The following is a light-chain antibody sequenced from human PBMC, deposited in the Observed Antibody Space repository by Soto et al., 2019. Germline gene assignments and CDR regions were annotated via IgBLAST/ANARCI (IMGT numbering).Light chain of an antibody. V-gene: IGLV2-14*01. CDR2: DVS. CDR3: SSYTSSSTLVV. Sequence: QSALTQPASVSGSPGQSITISCTGTSSDVGGYNYVSWYQQHPGKAPKLMIYDVSNRPSGVSNRFSGSKSVNTASLTISGLQAEDEADYYCSSYTSSSTLVVFSGGTQLTVL. J-gene: IGLJ2*01. CDR1: SSDVGGYNY.